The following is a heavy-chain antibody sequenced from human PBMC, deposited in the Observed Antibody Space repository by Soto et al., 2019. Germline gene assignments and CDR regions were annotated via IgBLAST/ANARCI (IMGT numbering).Heavy chain of an antibody. D-gene: IGHD2-2*01. J-gene: IGHJ4*02. CDR1: GFTFSSYG. Sequence: QVQLVESGGGVVQPGRSLRLSCAASGFTFSSYGMHWVRQAPGKGLEWVAVISYDGSNKYYADSVKGRFTISRDNSKNTLYLQMNSLRAEDTAVYYCAKDPSQLLILGHWGQGTLVTVSS. CDR2: ISYDGSNK. CDR3: AKDPSQLLILGH. V-gene: IGHV3-30*18.